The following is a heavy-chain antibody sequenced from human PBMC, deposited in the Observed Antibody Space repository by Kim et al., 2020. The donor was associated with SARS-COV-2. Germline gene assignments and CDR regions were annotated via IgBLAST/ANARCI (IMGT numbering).Heavy chain of an antibody. CDR3: ARAGGLYGMDV. V-gene: IGHV4-59*01. CDR2: T. Sequence: TTYNPSLKSRVTISVDTSKNQFSLKLSSVTAADTAVYYCARAGGLYGMDVWGQGTTVTVSS. D-gene: IGHD3-10*01. J-gene: IGHJ6*02.